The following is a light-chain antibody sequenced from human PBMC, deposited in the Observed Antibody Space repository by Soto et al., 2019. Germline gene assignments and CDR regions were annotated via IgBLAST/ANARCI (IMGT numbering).Light chain of an antibody. CDR3: QQSYSTPRT. CDR2: AAS. CDR1: QSISSW. Sequence: DIRMTQSPSTLSSSLGDRVTITFLASQSISSWLAWYQQKPGKAPKLLIYAASSLQSGVPSRFSGSGSGTDFTLTISSLQPEDFATYYCQQSYSTPRTFGQGTKVDI. J-gene: IGKJ1*01. V-gene: IGKV1-39*01.